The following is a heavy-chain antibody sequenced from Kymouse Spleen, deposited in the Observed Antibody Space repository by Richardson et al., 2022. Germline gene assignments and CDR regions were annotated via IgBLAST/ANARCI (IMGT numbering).Heavy chain of an antibody. V-gene: IGHV3-33*01. D-gene: IGHD5-18,IGHD5-18*01. CDR1: GFTFSSYG. CDR2: IWYDGSNK. Sequence: QVQLVESGGGVVQPGRSLRLSCAASGFTFSSYGMHWVRQAPGKGLEWVAVIWYDGSNKYYADSVKGRFTISRDNSKNTLYLQMNSLRAEDTAVYYCARDRRDTAMVYYYYGMDVWGQGTTVTVSS. CDR3: ARDRRDTAMVYYYYGMDV. J-gene: IGHJ6*02.